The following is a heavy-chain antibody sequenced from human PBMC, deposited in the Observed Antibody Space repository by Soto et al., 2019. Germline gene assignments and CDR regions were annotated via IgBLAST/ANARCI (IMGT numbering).Heavy chain of an antibody. J-gene: IGHJ6*02. CDR1: GLTFSDYY. CDR3: ARELDGIDV. CDR2: ITSRGSYT. V-gene: IGHV3-11*06. Sequence: QVQLVESGGGLVKPGGSLRLSCAASGLTFSDYYMSWIRQAPGKGLEWVSYITSRGSYTKYADSVKGRFTISRDNAKNSLYLQMNGLRVEDTAIYYCARELDGIDVWGQGTTVTVSS.